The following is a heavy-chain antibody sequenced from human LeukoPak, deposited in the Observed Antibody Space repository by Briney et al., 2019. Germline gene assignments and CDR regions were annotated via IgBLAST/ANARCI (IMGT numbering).Heavy chain of an antibody. J-gene: IGHJ4*02. CDR1: GGSISSYY. D-gene: IGHD6-19*01. V-gene: IGHV4-34*01. Sequence: SETLSLTCTVSGGSISSYYWSWIRQPPGKGLEWIGEINHRGSTNYNPSLKSRVTISADTSKNQFSLKLSSVTAADTAVYYCARRSYNSGLSNYWGQGTLVTVSS. CDR2: INHRGST. CDR3: ARRSYNSGLSNY.